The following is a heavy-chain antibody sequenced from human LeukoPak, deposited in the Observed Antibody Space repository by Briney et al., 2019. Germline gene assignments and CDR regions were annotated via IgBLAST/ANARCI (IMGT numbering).Heavy chain of an antibody. Sequence: AGGSLRLSCAASGFTFSSYEMNWVRQAPGKGLEWVSYISSSGSTIYYADSVKGRFTISRDNAKNSLYLQMNSLRAEDTAVYYCAIAAGWELGYWGQGTLVTVSS. V-gene: IGHV3-48*03. D-gene: IGHD6-25*01. CDR1: GFTFSSYE. CDR3: AIAAGWELGY. J-gene: IGHJ4*02. CDR2: ISSSGSTI.